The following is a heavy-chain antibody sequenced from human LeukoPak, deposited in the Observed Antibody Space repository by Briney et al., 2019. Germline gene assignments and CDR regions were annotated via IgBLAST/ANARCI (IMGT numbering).Heavy chain of an antibody. CDR1: GYTFTGYY. Sequence: ASVKVSCKASGYTFTGYYMHWVRQAPGQGLEWMGRINPNSGGTNYAQKFQGRVTMTRDTSISTAYMELSRLRSDDTAVYYCATSEAIVVVTAILSYWGQGTLVTVSS. D-gene: IGHD2-21*02. J-gene: IGHJ4*02. V-gene: IGHV1-2*06. CDR3: ATSEAIVVVTAILSY. CDR2: INPNSGGT.